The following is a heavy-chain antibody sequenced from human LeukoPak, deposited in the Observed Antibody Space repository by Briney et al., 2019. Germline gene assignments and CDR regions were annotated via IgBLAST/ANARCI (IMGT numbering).Heavy chain of an antibody. CDR3: ARDSWAMVYYFDY. J-gene: IGHJ4*02. CDR1: GYTFTGYY. D-gene: IGHD5-18*01. CDR2: INPNSGGT. V-gene: IGHV1-2*04. Sequence: ASVKVSCKASGYTFTGYYMHWVRQAPGQGLEWMGWINPNSGGTNYAQKFQGWVTMTRDTSISTAYMELSRLRSDDTAVYYCARDSWAMVYYFDYWGQGTLVTVSS.